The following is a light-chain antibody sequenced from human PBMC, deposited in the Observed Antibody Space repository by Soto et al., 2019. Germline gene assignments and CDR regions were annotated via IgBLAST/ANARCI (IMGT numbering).Light chain of an antibody. J-gene: IGLJ3*02. CDR3: SSYAGRTNVV. CDR2: EVS. CDR1: SSDVGGYNY. V-gene: IGLV2-8*01. Sequence: QPVLTQPPSASGSPGQSVTISCTGTSSDVGGYNYVSWYQQHPGKAPKLMIYEVSKRPSGVPDRFSGSKSGNTASLTVSGLQAEDEADYYCSSYAGRTNVVFGGGTKVTVL.